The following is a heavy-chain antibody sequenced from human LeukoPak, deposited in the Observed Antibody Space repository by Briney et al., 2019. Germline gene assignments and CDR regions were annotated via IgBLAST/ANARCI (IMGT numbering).Heavy chain of an antibody. J-gene: IGHJ4*02. CDR2: TSSSSTI. Sequence: GGSLRLSCAASGFTFSSCSMNWVRQAPGKGLEWVSYTSSSSTIYYADSVKGRFTISRDNAKNSLYLQMNSLRAEDTAVYYCASITMVRGVPHWGQGTLVTVSS. CDR3: ASITMVRGVPH. D-gene: IGHD3-10*01. CDR1: GFTFSSCS. V-gene: IGHV3-48*01.